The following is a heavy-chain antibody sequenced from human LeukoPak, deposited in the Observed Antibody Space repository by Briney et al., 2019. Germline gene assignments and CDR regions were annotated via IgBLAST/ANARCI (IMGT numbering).Heavy chain of an antibody. V-gene: IGHV3-30*03. Sequence: GGSLRLSCAASGFTFSSHAMHWVRQAPAKGLERMSIISTDGNDADYVDSVKGRFPIPSDNPKNTLYLQMDSLRTEGTAVYYCARACASKYCFRIDYWGQGTLVTVSS. CDR2: ISTDGNDA. CDR3: ARACASKYCFRIDY. J-gene: IGHJ4*02. D-gene: IGHD2/OR15-2a*01. CDR1: GFTFSSHA.